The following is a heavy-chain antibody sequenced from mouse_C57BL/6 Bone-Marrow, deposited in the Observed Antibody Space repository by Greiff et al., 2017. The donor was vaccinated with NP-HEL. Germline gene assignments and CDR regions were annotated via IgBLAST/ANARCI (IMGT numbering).Heavy chain of an antibody. CDR3: TTITTPFFDY. Sequence: QVQLQQPGAELVKPGASVKLSCKASGYTFTSYWMQWVKQRPGQGLEWIGEIDPSDSYTNYNQKFKGKATITADTSSNTAYLQLSSLTSEDTAVYYCTTITTPFFDYWGQGTTLTVSS. J-gene: IGHJ2*01. CDR1: GYTFTSYW. CDR2: IDPSDSYT. V-gene: IGHV1-50*01. D-gene: IGHD1-2*01.